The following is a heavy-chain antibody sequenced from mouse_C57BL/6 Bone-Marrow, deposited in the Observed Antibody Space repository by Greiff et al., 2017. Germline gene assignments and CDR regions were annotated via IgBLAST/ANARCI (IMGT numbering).Heavy chain of an antibody. CDR2: IDPSDSYT. V-gene: IGHV1-59*01. CDR1: GYTFTSYW. CDR3: ARADGYYAMDY. D-gene: IGHD2-3*01. J-gene: IGHJ4*01. Sequence: QVQLQQPGAELVRPVTSVKLSCTASGYTFTSYWMHWVQQRPGQGLEWIGVIDPSDSYTNYNQKFKGKATLTVDTSSSTAYMQLSSLTSEDSADYYSARADGYYAMDYGGQGTSVTVSS.